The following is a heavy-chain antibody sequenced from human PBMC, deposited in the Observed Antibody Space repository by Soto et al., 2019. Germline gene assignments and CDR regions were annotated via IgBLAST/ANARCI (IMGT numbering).Heavy chain of an antibody. J-gene: IGHJ5*02. V-gene: IGHV3-74*01. CDR2: ITSDGKSK. D-gene: IGHD2-21*02. CDR3: ARESGDWPLNWFDP. Sequence: WGSLRLSCAASGFNFSNHWIHCFRQRPSEGLVWVSRITSDGKSKAYAESVKGRFAISRDNAKNTLYLQMNGLTAEDTAVYYCARESGDWPLNWFDPWGQGTLVTVSS. CDR1: GFNFSNHW.